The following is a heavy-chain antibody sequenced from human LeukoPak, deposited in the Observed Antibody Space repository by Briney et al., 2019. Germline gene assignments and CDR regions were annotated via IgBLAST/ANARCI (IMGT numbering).Heavy chain of an antibody. CDR3: VRGGASTWS. Sequence: GGSLRLSCAASGFTFKNYWMHWVRQAPGKGPVWVSRINDGGSSTTYADSVKGRFTISRDDAKNTLYLQMNSLRAEDTAMYYCVRGGASTWSWGQGTLVTVSS. D-gene: IGHD2-15*01. CDR1: GFTFKNYW. V-gene: IGHV3-74*01. J-gene: IGHJ5*02. CDR2: INDGGSST.